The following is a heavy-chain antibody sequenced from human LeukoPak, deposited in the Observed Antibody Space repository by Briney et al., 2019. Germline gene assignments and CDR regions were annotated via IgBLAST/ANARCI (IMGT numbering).Heavy chain of an antibody. J-gene: IGHJ3*02. CDR2: IYPDDSDT. D-gene: IGHD2-21*02. CDR1: GYSFTNYW. V-gene: IGHV5-51*01. CDR3: ARQGRIVVVTTTHDAFDI. Sequence: GESLKISCKGSGYSFTNYWIGWVRQMPGRGLEWMGIIYPDDSDTRYSPSFQGQVTISADKSISTAYLQWSSLKASDTAMYYCARQGRIVVVTTTHDAFDIWGQGTMVTVSS.